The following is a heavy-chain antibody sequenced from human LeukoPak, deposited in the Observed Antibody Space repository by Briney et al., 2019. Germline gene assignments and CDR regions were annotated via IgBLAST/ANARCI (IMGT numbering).Heavy chain of an antibody. Sequence: GGSLRLSCAASGFTSSSYWMHWVRQAPGKGLVWVSRINSDGSSTSYADSVKGRFTISRDNAKNTLYLQMNSLRAEDTAVYYCAKDNALRFLDRRFDMDVWGKGTTVTVSS. CDR1: GFTSSSYW. J-gene: IGHJ6*03. D-gene: IGHD3-3*01. CDR2: INSDGSST. CDR3: AKDNALRFLDRRFDMDV. V-gene: IGHV3-74*01.